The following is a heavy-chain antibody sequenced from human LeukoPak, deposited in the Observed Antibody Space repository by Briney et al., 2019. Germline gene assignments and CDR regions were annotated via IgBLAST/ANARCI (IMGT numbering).Heavy chain of an antibody. V-gene: IGHV1-2*02. D-gene: IGHD1-26*01. CDR3: ARGPATGDY. CDR2: INPNSGDT. J-gene: IGHJ4*02. CDR1: GYTFTGYY. Sequence: ASVKVSCKASGYTFTGYYMHWVRQAPGQGLEWMGWINPNSGDTDYAHKFQGRVTMTRDTSISTAYMELSRLRSDDTAVYYCARGPATGDYWGQGALVTVSS.